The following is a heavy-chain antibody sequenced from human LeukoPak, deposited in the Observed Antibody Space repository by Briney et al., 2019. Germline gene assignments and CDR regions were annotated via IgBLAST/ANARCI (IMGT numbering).Heavy chain of an antibody. D-gene: IGHD3-10*01. CDR2: FDPEDGET. CDR3: ARGGPIYGSGSPLEY. V-gene: IGHV1-24*01. J-gene: IGHJ4*02. CDR1: GYTLTELS. Sequence: ASVKVSCKVSGYTLTELSMHWVRQAPGKGLEWMGGFDPEDGETIYAQKFQGRVTMTRSTSISTAYMELSSLRSEDTAVYYCARGGPIYGSGSPLEYWGQGTLVTVSS.